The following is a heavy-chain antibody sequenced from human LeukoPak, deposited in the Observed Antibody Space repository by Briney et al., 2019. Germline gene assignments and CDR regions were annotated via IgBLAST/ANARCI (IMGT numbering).Heavy chain of an antibody. CDR2: ISGTGYNT. J-gene: IGHJ4*02. CDR1: GFTFSSYG. V-gene: IGHV3-23*01. D-gene: IGHD3-10*01. CDR3: AREKGRGVISPYYDY. Sequence: GGSLRLSCATSGFTFSSYGVSWVRQAPGKGLEWVSAISGTGYNTYYADSVKGRFTISRDNFRSTLYLQMNSLRAEDTAVYYCAREKGRGVISPYYDYWGQGVLVTVSS.